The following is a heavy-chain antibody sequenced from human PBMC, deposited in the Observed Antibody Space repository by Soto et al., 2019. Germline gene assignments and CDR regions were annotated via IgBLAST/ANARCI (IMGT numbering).Heavy chain of an antibody. D-gene: IGHD3-3*01. CDR3: ASGFLEWLSHRSNWFDH. J-gene: IGHJ5*02. CDR2: IYYSGST. CDR1: GGSTSSGSYY. V-gene: IGHV4-61*01. Sequence: SXTLSLTCTVSGGSTSSGSYYWSWIRQPPGKGMEWIGYIYYSGSTSYTPYLNTRVTISVDTSKNQFSLKLSYVTAADTAVYYCASGFLEWLSHRSNWFDHWGQGTLVTVSS.